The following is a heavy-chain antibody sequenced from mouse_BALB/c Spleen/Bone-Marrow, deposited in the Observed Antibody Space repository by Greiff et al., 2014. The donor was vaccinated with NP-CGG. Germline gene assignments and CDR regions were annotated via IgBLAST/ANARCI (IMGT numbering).Heavy chain of an antibody. Sequence: LQQPGSELVRPGASVKLSCKASGYPFTSYWMHWVKQRPGQGLEWIGNIYPGSGSTNYDEKFKSKATLTVDTSSSTAYMQLSSLTSEDSAVYYCTRDYDWVPDYWGQGTTLTVSS. CDR3: TRDYDWVPDY. D-gene: IGHD1-1*01. J-gene: IGHJ2*01. CDR2: IYPGSGST. V-gene: IGHV1S22*01. CDR1: GYPFTSYW.